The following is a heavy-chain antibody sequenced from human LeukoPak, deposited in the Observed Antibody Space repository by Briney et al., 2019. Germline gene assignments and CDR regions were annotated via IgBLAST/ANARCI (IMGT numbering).Heavy chain of an antibody. CDR2: IYYSGST. CDR3: ASESTPVAYFDY. Sequence: SETLSLTCTVSGGSISSYYWSWIRQPPGKGLEWIGYIYYSGSTNYNPSLKSRVTISVDTSKNQFSLKLSSVTAADTAVYYCASESTPVAYFDYWGQGTLVTVSS. J-gene: IGHJ4*02. V-gene: IGHV4-59*01. D-gene: IGHD2-15*01. CDR1: GGSISSYY.